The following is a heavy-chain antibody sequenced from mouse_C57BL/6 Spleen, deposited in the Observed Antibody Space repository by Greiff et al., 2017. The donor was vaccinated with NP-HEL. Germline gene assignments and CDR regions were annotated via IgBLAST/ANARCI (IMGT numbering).Heavy chain of an antibody. CDR1: GYTFTDYN. Sequence: VQLKESGPELVKPGASVKMSCKASGYTFTDYNMHWVKQSHGKSLEWIGYIKPNNGGTSYKQKFKGQATLNVKKTSRKAYMELRILTSEDSAVYYCAIPYGSYYAMDYWGQGTSVTVSS. CDR2: IKPNNGGT. V-gene: IGHV1-22*01. J-gene: IGHJ4*01. D-gene: IGHD2-2*01. CDR3: AIPYGSYYAMDY.